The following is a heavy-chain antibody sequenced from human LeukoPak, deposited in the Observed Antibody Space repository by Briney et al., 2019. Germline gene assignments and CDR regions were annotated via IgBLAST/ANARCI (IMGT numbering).Heavy chain of an antibody. CDR1: GFTFSSYG. CDR3: ARDEGYGIFDY. V-gene: IGHV3-33*01. J-gene: IGHJ4*02. CDR2: IWYDGSNK. D-gene: IGHD1-1*01. Sequence: GGSLRLSCAASGFTFSSYGMHWVRQAPGKGLEWVAVIWYDGSNKYYADSVKGRFTISRDNSKNTLYLQMNSLRAEDTAVYYCARDEGYGIFDYWGQGTLVTVSS.